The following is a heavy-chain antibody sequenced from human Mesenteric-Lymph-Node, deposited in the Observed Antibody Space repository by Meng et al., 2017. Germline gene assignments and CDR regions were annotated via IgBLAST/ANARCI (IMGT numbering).Heavy chain of an antibody. D-gene: IGHD3-22*01. V-gene: IGHV3-23*01. Sequence: GESLKISCAVSGFTFSSYAMSWVRQAPGKGLEWVSGISGSGGSTYYADSVKGRFTISRDNSNNTLYLQMNSLRAEDTAVYYCVRERIHDTTAYDNPDFWGQGTLVTVSS. CDR2: ISGSGGST. CDR3: VRERIHDTTAYDNPDF. J-gene: IGHJ4*02. CDR1: GFTFSSYA.